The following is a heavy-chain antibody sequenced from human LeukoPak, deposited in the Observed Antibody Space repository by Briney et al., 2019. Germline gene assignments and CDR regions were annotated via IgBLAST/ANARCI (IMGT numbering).Heavy chain of an antibody. CDR3: AREHDLGYCSGAKCYGGDYFDN. Sequence: ASVKVSCKASGYIFIDYYLHWVRLVPGHGLEWIGWISPKTGGTNFAQKFQGRVTMTGDTSMDTVYMEVTRLTSDDTALYCCAREHDLGYCSGAKCYGGDYFDNWGQGTLVTVSS. D-gene: IGHD2-15*01. J-gene: IGHJ4*02. CDR2: ISPKTGGT. V-gene: IGHV1-2*02. CDR1: GYIFIDYY.